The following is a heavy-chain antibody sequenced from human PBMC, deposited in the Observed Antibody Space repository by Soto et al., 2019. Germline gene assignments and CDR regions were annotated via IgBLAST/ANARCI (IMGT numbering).Heavy chain of an antibody. CDR3: AREHRRDGYNKGY. CDR2: ISAYNGNT. Sequence: ASVKVSCKASGYTFTSYGIRWVRQAPGQGLEWMGWISAYNGNTNYAQKLQGRVTMTTDTSTSTDYMELRSLRSDDTAVYYCAREHRRDGYNKGYWGQGTLVTVSS. D-gene: IGHD5-12*01. J-gene: IGHJ4*02. CDR1: GYTFTSYG. V-gene: IGHV1-18*01.